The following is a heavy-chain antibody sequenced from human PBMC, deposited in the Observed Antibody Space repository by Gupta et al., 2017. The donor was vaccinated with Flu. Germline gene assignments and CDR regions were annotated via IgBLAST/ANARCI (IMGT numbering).Heavy chain of an antibody. CDR2: INHSGSN. CDR3: ASLFSEIVVVPAAIYP. J-gene: IGHJ5*02. V-gene: IGHV4-34*01. Sequence: QVQLQQWGAGLLKPSATLSLTCAVYGGSFSGYYWSWIRQPPGKGMEWIGEINHSGSNNYNPSLKSRVTISVDTSKNQFSLKLSSVTAADTAVYYCASLFSEIVVVPAAIYPWGQGTLVTVSS. D-gene: IGHD2-2*01. CDR1: GGSFSGYY.